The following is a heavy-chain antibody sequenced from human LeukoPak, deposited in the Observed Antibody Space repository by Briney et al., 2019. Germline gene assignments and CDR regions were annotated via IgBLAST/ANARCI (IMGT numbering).Heavy chain of an antibody. CDR2: IWYDGSNK. D-gene: IGHD1-7*01. CDR3: ARDWEYWNYTSPFDP. Sequence: PGGSRRLSCAAAGFTFSSYGMHWVRQAPGKGLEWVAFIWYDGSNKYYADSGKGRFTISRDNSKNTLYLQMNRLRAEDMDVYSCARDWEYWNYTSPFDPWGQGTLVTVSS. CDR1: GFTFSSYG. V-gene: IGHV3-33*01. J-gene: IGHJ5*02.